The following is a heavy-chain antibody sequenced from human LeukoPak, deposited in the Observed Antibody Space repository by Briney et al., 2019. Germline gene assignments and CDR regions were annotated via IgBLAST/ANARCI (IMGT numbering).Heavy chain of an antibody. Sequence: GGSLRLSCAASGFTFSSYAMSWVRQALGKGLEWVSAISGSGASTYYADSVKGRFTISRDNSKNTLYLQMNSLRAEDTAVYYCARRATPSPHFDYWGQGTLVTVSS. V-gene: IGHV3-23*01. CDR3: ARRATPSPHFDY. J-gene: IGHJ4*02. CDR2: ISGSGAST. D-gene: IGHD2-15*01. CDR1: GFTFSSYA.